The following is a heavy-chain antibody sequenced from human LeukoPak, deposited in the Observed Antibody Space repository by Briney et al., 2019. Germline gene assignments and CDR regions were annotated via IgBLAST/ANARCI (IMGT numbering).Heavy chain of an antibody. Sequence: GGSLRLSCAASGVTVSSDYMSWVRQAPGKGLEWVSVIYSDGNTYYADSVKGRFTISRHNSKNTLLLQMDSLRTEDTAIYYCANRMTFGGQGTLVTVSS. V-gene: IGHV3-53*04. D-gene: IGHD2/OR15-2a*01. J-gene: IGHJ4*02. CDR3: ANRMTF. CDR2: IYSDGNT. CDR1: GVTVSSDY.